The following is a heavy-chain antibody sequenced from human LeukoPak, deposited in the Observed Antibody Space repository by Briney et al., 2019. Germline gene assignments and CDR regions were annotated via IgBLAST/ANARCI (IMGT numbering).Heavy chain of an antibody. Sequence: SETLSLTCTVSGGSISSYYWSWIRQPPGKGLEWIGYIYYSGSTNYNPSLKSRVTISVDTSKNQFSLKLSSVTAADTAVYYCASQAATALYYYYYMDVWGKGTTVTVSS. V-gene: IGHV4-59*12. CDR3: ASQAATALYYYYYMDV. CDR2: IYYSGST. J-gene: IGHJ6*03. CDR1: GGSISSYY. D-gene: IGHD2-15*01.